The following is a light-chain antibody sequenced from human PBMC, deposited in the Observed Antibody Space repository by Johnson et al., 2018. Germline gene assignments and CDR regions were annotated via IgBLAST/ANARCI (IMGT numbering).Light chain of an antibody. CDR1: SSNIGNNY. J-gene: IGLJ1*01. V-gene: IGLV1-51*02. CDR3: GTWDSSMSSGNG. CDR2: ENN. Sequence: QSVLTQPPSVSAAPGQKVTISCSGSSSNIGNNYVSWYQQLPGTAPKLLIYENNKRPSGIPDRSSGSKSGPSATLGITGLQTGDAADYYCGTWDSSMSSGNGFGTGTKVTVL.